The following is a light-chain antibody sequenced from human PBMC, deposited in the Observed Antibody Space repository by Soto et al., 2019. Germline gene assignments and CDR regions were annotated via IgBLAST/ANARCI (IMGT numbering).Light chain of an antibody. Sequence: QSVLTQPPSVSGAPGQRVTISCTGSSSNIGAGYDVHWYQQLPGTAPKLLIYGNSNRPSGVPDRFSGSKSGTSASLAITGLQAEDEAYYSGKSYDSSLSGSRVFGGGTKLTVL. CDR2: GNS. J-gene: IGLJ2*01. CDR1: SSNIGAGYD. V-gene: IGLV1-40*01. CDR3: KSYDSSLSGSRV.